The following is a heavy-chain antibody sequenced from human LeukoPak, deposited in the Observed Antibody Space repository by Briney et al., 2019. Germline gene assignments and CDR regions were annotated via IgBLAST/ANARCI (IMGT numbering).Heavy chain of an antibody. V-gene: IGHV3-30*18. D-gene: IGHD2-15*01. J-gene: IGHJ6*02. Sequence: GGSLRLSCAASGFTFSNYDMHWVRQAPAKGLEWVAVVSYDGSNKYYADSVKGRFTISKDNSKNTLYLQMNSLRAEDTAVYYCAKRIGYCSGGSCPVGYYGMDVWGQGTTVTVSS. CDR1: GFTFSNYD. CDR3: AKRIGYCSGGSCPVGYYGMDV. CDR2: VSYDGSNK.